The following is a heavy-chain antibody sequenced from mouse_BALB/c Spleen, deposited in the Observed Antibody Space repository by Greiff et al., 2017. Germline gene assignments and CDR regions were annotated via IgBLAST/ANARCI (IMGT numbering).Heavy chain of an antibody. CDR3: VYGNYVGDD. D-gene: IGHD2-10*02. V-gene: IGHV5-12-1*01. CDR2: ISSGGGST. Sequence: EVKLMESGGGLVKPGGSLKLSCAASGFAFSSYDMSWVRQTPEKRLEWVAYISSGGGSTYYPDTVKGRFTISRDNAKNTLYLQMSSLKSEDTAMYYCVYGNYVGDDWGQGTTLTVSS. J-gene: IGHJ2*01. CDR1: GFAFSSYD.